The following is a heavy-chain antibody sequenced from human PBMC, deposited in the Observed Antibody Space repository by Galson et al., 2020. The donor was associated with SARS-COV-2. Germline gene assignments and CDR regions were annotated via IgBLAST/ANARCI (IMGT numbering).Heavy chain of an antibody. CDR2: INWNGGST. J-gene: IGHJ6*03. CDR1: GFTFDDYG. Sequence: GESLKISCAASGFTFDDYGMSWVRQAPGKGLEWVSGINWNGGSTGYADSVKGRFTISRDNAKNSLYLQMNSLRAEDTALYHCARLGGYEPYYYYYYMDVWGKGTTVTISS. CDR3: ARLGGYEPYYYYYYMDV. V-gene: IGHV3-20*01. D-gene: IGHD5-12*01.